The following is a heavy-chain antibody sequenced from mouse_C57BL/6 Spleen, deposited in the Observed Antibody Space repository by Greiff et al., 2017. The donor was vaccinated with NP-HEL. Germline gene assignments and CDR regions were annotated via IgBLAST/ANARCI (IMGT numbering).Heavy chain of an antibody. CDR2: IDPETGGT. CDR1: GYTFTDYE. D-gene: IGHD1-1*01. Sequence: QVQLKQSGAELVRPGASVTLSCKASGYTFTDYEMHWVKQTPVHGLEWIGAIDPETGGTAYNQKFKGKAILTADKSSSTAYMELRSLTSEDSAVYYCTSRTNYYGSSPFDYWGQGTTLTVSS. V-gene: IGHV1-15*01. J-gene: IGHJ2*01. CDR3: TSRTNYYGSSPFDY.